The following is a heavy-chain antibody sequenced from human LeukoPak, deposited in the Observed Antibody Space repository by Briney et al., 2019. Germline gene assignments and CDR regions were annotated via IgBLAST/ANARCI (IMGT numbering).Heavy chain of an antibody. J-gene: IGHJ4*02. Sequence: GGSLRLSCAASGFTLSSYAMHWVRQAPGKGLEWVAVISYDGSNKYYADSVKGRFTISRDNSKNTLYLQMNSLRAEDTAVYYCARDSYYYDSSGYYYAYFDYWGQGTLVTVSS. CDR1: GFTLSSYA. D-gene: IGHD3-22*01. V-gene: IGHV3-30-3*01. CDR2: ISYDGSNK. CDR3: ARDSYYYDSSGYYYAYFDY.